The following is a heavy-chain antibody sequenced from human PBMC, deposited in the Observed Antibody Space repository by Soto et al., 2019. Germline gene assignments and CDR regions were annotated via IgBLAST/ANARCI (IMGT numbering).Heavy chain of an antibody. CDR3: ARAYSGSGSPKF. CDR2: INPKSGGT. D-gene: IGHD3-10*01. CDR1: GYTFTDNY. V-gene: IGHV1-2*02. J-gene: IGHJ4*02. Sequence: QVQLVQSGAEVKKPGASVKVSCKASGYTFTDNYLHWVRQAPGQGLEWMGWINPKSGGTDFVQKFQGRVTMTRDTAITTAYMELSRLRSDDTAVYYCARAYSGSGSPKFWGQGTLVTVSS.